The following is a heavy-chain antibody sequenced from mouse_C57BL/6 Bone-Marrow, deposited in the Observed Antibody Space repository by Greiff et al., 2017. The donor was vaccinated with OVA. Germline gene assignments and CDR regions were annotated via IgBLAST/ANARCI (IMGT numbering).Heavy chain of an antibody. D-gene: IGHD2-4*01. J-gene: IGHJ2*01. CDR3: ASDSLAPCYFDY. CDR2: IHPNSGST. CDR1: GYTFTDYC. Sequence: QVQLQQPGAELVKPGASVKMSCKASGYTFTDYCMHWVKQSPGQGLEWIGIIHPNSGSTRYNQKFKSKATLTVDKSSSTAYMELSSLTSEDSAVDVYASDSLAPCYFDYWGQGTTLKVSS. V-gene: IGHV1-64*01.